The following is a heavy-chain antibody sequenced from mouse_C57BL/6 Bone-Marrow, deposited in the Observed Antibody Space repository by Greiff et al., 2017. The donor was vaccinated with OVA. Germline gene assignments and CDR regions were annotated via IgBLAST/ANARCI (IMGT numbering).Heavy chain of an antibody. V-gene: IGHV1-5*01. D-gene: IGHD4-1*01. CDR3: TRRRLEHYYAMDY. Sequence: VQLQQPGAELVKPGASVKMSCKTSGYTFTSYWMHWVKQRPGQGLEWIGAIYPGNSDTSYNQKFKGKAKLTAVTSASTAYMALSSLTNEDSAVYYCTRRRLEHYYAMDYWGQGTSVTVSS. J-gene: IGHJ4*01. CDR1: GYTFTSYW. CDR2: IYPGNSDT.